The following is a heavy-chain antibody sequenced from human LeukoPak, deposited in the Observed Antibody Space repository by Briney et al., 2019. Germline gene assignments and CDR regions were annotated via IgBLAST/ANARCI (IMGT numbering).Heavy chain of an antibody. CDR2: INPNSGGT. D-gene: IGHD6-6*01. J-gene: IGHJ4*02. Sequence: ASVKVSCKASGYTFTGYYMHWVRQAPGQGLEWMGWINPNSGGTNYAQKFQGRVTMTRDTSISTAYMELSRLRSDDTAVYYCARLKYSSSSGDYWGQGTLVTVSS. CDR3: ARLKYSSSSGDY. V-gene: IGHV1-2*02. CDR1: GYTFTGYY.